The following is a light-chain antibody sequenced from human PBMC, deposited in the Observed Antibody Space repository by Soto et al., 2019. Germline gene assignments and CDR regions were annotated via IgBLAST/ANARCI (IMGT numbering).Light chain of an antibody. Sequence: IVLTPSPSTLSALPGHIXCLFCRASQYINTRLAWYQHRPGQAPRLLIYQTSIRAAGIPARFSASGTGTDFTLTISDVQPEDFAVYYCHQRQSWPRTFGQGTKVDIK. V-gene: IGKV3-11*01. CDR2: QTS. CDR3: HQRQSWPRT. J-gene: IGKJ1*01. CDR1: QYINTR.